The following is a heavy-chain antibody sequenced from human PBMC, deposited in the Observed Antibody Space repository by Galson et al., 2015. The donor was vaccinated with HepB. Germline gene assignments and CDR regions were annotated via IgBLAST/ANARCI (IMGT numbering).Heavy chain of an antibody. J-gene: IGHJ4*02. CDR1: GFTFTSYS. Sequence: SLRLSCAASGFTFTSYSMNWVRQAPGKGLEWVSYISSSTTAIYYADSVRGRFTISRDNAKNSVSLQMNSLRDEDTAVYYCVVGTLSPEYWGQGTLVTVSP. V-gene: IGHV3-48*02. CDR2: ISSSTTAI. CDR3: VVGTLSPEY. D-gene: IGHD6-13*01.